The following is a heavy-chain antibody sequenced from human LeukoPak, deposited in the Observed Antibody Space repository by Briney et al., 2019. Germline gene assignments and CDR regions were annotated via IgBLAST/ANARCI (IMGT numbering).Heavy chain of an antibody. J-gene: IGHJ4*02. Sequence: SETLSLTCAVSGGSISSTNWWSWVRQPPGKGLEWIGEIYHSGSTNYNPSLKSRVIISVDKSKNQFSLKLSSVTAADTAVYYCTGNGYYSLEYWGQGTLVTVSS. V-gene: IGHV4-4*02. CDR1: GGSISSTNW. D-gene: IGHD3-3*01. CDR3: TGNGYYSLEY. CDR2: IYHSGST.